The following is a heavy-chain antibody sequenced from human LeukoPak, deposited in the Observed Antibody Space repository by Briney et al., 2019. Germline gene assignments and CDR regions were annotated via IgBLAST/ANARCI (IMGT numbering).Heavy chain of an antibody. V-gene: IGHV4-59*01. CDR3: ARMGSSSRSPQQYNWFDP. Sequence: PSETLSLTCTVSGGSISSYYWSWIRQPPGKGLEWIGYIYYSGSTNYNPSLKSRVTISVDTSKNQFSLKLSSVTAADTAVYYCARMGSSSRSPQQYNWFDPWGQGTLATVSS. CDR1: GGSISSYY. D-gene: IGHD6-13*01. J-gene: IGHJ5*02. CDR2: IYYSGST.